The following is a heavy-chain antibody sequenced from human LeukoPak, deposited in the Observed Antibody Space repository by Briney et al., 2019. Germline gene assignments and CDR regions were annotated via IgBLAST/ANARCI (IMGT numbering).Heavy chain of an antibody. Sequence: PGGSLRLSSAASGFSFRTYSMNWVRQAPGKGLEWVSYISSGSNSIYYADSVQGRFTVSRDNAKNSLYLQMSGLRAEDTALYYCARDLYSNTWSRGLVDSWGQGTLVTVSS. CDR2: ISSGSNSI. J-gene: IGHJ4*02. V-gene: IGHV3-48*04. D-gene: IGHD6-13*01. CDR3: ARDLYSNTWSRGLVDS. CDR1: GFSFRTYS.